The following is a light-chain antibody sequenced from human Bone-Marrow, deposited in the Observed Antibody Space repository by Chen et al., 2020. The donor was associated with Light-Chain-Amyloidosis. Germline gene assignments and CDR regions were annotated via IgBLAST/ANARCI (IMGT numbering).Light chain of an antibody. CDR1: IFESKS. CDR3: QVWDRSSDRPV. CDR2: DET. V-gene: IGLV3-21*03. Sequence: SYVLTQTPSVSVAPGKTPRITCGGNIFESKSVHWYHQRPGLAPVLVVYDETDRPSVIPGRLSGSNSGNTATLTISRVEAGDEADYYCQVWDRSSDRPVFGGGTKLTVL. J-gene: IGLJ3*02.